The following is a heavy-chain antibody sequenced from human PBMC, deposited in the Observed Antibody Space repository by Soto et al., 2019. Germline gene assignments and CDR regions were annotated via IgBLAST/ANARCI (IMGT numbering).Heavy chain of an antibody. CDR1: GFTFSSYA. V-gene: IGHV3-30-3*01. Sequence: GGSLRLSCAASGFTFSSYAMHWVRKAPGKGLEWVAFISYDGSNKYYADSVKGRFTISRDNSKNTLYLQMNSLRAEDTAVYYCERDPRLAVAGKWFDYWGQGALVTVYS. D-gene: IGHD6-19*01. CDR2: ISYDGSNK. CDR3: ERDPRLAVAGKWFDY. J-gene: IGHJ4*02.